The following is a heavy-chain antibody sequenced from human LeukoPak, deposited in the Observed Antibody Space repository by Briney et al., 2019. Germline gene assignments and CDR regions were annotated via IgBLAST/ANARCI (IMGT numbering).Heavy chain of an antibody. Sequence: SETLSLTCTVSGGSISSYYWGWIRQPPGKGLEWSGSIYYSGSTYYNPSLKSRVTISVDTSKNQFSLKLSSVTAADTAVYYCARGPLWFGPDAFDIWGQGTMVTVSS. CDR1: GGSISSYY. CDR2: IYYSGST. V-gene: IGHV4-39*07. J-gene: IGHJ3*02. D-gene: IGHD3-10*01. CDR3: ARGPLWFGPDAFDI.